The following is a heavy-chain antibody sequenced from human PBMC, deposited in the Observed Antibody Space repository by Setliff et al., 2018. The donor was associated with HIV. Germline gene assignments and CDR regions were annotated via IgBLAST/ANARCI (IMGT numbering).Heavy chain of an antibody. J-gene: IGHJ1*01. CDR2: IFFTGNP. V-gene: IGHV4-31*03. CDR1: GDSITSTSSGTFY. CDR3: ARARRAGSGPKYFQH. Sequence: SETLSLTCTVSGDSITSTSSGTFYWSWIRQHPGKGLEWIGYIFFTGNPTYTPSLKSRLTISMDTSENQFSLTLTSVTAADTAVYYCARARRAGSGPKYFQHWGQGTLVTVSS. D-gene: IGHD2-15*01.